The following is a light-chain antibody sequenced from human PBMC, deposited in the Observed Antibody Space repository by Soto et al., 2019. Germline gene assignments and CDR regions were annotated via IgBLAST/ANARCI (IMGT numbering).Light chain of an antibody. CDR3: QQRSNWLLT. CDR1: QSVSSY. J-gene: IGKJ4*01. V-gene: IGKV3-11*01. Sequence: EIVLTQSPATLSLSLGERATLSCRASQSVSSYLAWYQQKPGQAPRLLIYDASNRATGIPARFSGSGSGTDFTLTISSLEPEDFAVYYCQQRSNWLLTFGGGTKVDIK. CDR2: DAS.